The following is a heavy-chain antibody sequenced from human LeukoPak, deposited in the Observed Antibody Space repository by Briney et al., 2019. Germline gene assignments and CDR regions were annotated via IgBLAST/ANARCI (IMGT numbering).Heavy chain of an antibody. V-gene: IGHV3-11*01. CDR3: ARGVNDYVWGSYRSIPSAFDI. D-gene: IGHD3-16*02. CDR1: GFTFSDYY. Sequence: NAGGSLRLSCAAFGFTFSDYYMSWIRQAPGKGLEWVSYISSSGSTIYYADSVKGRFTISRDNAKNSLYLQMNSLRAEDTAVYYCARGVNDYVWGSYRSIPSAFDIWGQGTMVTVSS. CDR2: ISSSGSTI. J-gene: IGHJ3*02.